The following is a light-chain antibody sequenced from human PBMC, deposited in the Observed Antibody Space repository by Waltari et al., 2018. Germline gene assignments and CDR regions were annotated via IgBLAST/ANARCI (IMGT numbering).Light chain of an antibody. V-gene: IGLV2-23*02. CDR1: SSDIGGYDI. J-gene: IGLJ3*02. CDR2: DVS. CDR3: CSYAGNYVWV. Sequence: QSALTQPAAVSGSPGPSVTTSCTGASSDIGGYDIVSWYQQHPGNAPKLVISDVSKRPSGVSDRFSGSKSGDTASLTISGLQFEDEADYYCCSYAGNYVWVFGGGTRLTVL.